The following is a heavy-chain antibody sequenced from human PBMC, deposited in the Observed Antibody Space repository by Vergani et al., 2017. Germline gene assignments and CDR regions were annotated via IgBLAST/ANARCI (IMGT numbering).Heavy chain of an antibody. CDR1: GFTFNSYA. CDR3: AKVCGSTSCPYGGGAFEV. V-gene: IGHV3-23*01. Sequence: QLLESGGGLIQPGGSLRLSCAASGFTFNSYAMTWVRQAPGKGLEWVSGINNNGGSTYYADFVKGRFTISRDNSKNTLYLQMTDLRAEDTATYYCAKVCGSTSCPYGGGAFEVWGHGTMVTVSS. J-gene: IGHJ3*01. D-gene: IGHD2-2*01. CDR2: INNNGGST.